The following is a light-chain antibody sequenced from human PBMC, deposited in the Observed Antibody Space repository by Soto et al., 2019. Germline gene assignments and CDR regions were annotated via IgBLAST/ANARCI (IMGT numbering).Light chain of an antibody. CDR3: LQDNTYPWT. Sequence: IQMTQSPSSLSASVGDRVTITCRASQSINKYINWYQQKPGKAPKLLIYAASSLQSGVPSRFSGSGSGTDFTLTISSLQPEDFATYYCLQDNTYPWTFGQGTKVDI. J-gene: IGKJ1*01. CDR2: AAS. CDR1: QSINKY. V-gene: IGKV1-6*01.